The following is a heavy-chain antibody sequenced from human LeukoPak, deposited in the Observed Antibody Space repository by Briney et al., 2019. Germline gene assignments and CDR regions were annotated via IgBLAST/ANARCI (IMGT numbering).Heavy chain of an antibody. CDR2: IKQDGSEK. J-gene: IGHJ4*02. CDR1: GFPFSRYG. V-gene: IGHV3-7*01. Sequence: GGSLRLSCVPSGFPFSRYGMHWVRQAPGKGLEWVANIKQDGSEKYYVDSVKGRFTISRDNAKNSLYLQMNSLRAEDTAVYYCARAADVWGQGTLVTVSS. CDR3: ARAADV.